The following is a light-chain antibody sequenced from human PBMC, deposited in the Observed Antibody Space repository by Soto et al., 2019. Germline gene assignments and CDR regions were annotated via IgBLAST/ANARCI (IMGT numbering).Light chain of an antibody. CDR2: AAS. V-gene: IGKV3-20*01. CDR1: QRVNSAS. J-gene: IGKJ1*01. Sequence: EIVLTQTPGTLSLSPGERATLSCRASQRVNSASLAWYQQKPGQAPSLLIYAASNRATVIPDRFSGSGSGTDFTLTISRLEPEDFAVFFCHQFDGSSWTFGQGTKVEIK. CDR3: HQFDGSSWT.